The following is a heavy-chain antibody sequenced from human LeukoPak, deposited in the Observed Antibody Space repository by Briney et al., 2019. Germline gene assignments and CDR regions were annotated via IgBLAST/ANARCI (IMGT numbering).Heavy chain of an antibody. V-gene: IGHV4-31*03. D-gene: IGHD5-24*01. CDR1: GGSISSGGYY. Sequence: SQTLSLTCTVSGGSISSGGYYWSWIRQHPGKGLEWIGYIYYSGSTYYNPSLKSRVIISVDTSKNQFSLKLSSVTAADTAVYYCARYRDGSEVGWFDPWGQGTLVTVSS. CDR2: IYYSGST. CDR3: ARYRDGSEVGWFDP. J-gene: IGHJ5*02.